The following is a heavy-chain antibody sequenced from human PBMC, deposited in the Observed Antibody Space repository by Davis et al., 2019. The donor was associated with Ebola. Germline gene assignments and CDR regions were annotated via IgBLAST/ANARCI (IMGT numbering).Heavy chain of an antibody. J-gene: IGHJ4*02. CDR2: ISYDGSNK. V-gene: IGHV3-30-3*01. CDR3: ARGRGRPVYSSSWTSFDY. Sequence: GESLKISCSGSGFTFSSYAMHWVRQAPGKGLEWVAVISYDGSNKYYADSVKGRFTISRDNSKNTLYLQMNSLRAEDTAVYYCARGRGRPVYSSSWTSFDYWGQGTLVTVPS. CDR1: GFTFSSYA. D-gene: IGHD6-13*01.